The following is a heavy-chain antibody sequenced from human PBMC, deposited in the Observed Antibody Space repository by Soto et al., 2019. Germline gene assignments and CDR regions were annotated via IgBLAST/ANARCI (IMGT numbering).Heavy chain of an antibody. J-gene: IGHJ4*02. CDR3: ARSIVVVTALDY. V-gene: IGHV1-3*01. D-gene: IGHD2-21*02. CDR1: GYTFTSRY. Sequence: EASVKVSCKASGYTFTSRYMHWVRQAPGQRLEWMGWINAGNGNTKYSQKFQGRVTITRDTSASTAYMELSSLRSEDTAVYYCARSIVVVTALDYWGQGTLVTVSS. CDR2: INAGNGNT.